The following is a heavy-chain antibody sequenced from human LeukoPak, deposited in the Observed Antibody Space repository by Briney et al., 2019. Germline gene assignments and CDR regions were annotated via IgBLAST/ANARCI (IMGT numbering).Heavy chain of an antibody. J-gene: IGHJ5*02. D-gene: IGHD1-1*01. Sequence: WASVKVSCKASGYTFTGYYMHWVRQAPGQGLEWMGRINPNSGGTNYAQKFQGRVTMTRDTSISTAYMELSRLRSDDTAVYYCARGPLFLEPRVGYNWFDPWGQGTLVTVSS. CDR1: GYTFTGYY. CDR2: INPNSGGT. V-gene: IGHV1-2*06. CDR3: ARGPLFLEPRVGYNWFDP.